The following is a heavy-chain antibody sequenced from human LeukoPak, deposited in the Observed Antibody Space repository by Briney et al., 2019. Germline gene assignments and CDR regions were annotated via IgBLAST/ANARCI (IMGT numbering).Heavy chain of an antibody. CDR1: GSTFSSYW. J-gene: IGHJ4*02. CDR2: IKEDGREK. CDR3: AASRIQLWNNHNY. Sequence: PGGSLRLSCAVSGSTFSSYWMSWVRQAPGKGLEWVASIKEDGREKYYVDSVKGRFTISRDNAKNSLSLQMNSLRAEDTAVYYCAASRIQLWNNHNYWGQGTLVTVSS. D-gene: IGHD5-18*01. V-gene: IGHV3-7*01.